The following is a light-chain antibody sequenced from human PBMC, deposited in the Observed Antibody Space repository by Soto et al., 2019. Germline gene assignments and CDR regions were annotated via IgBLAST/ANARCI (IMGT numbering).Light chain of an antibody. V-gene: IGKV1-5*01. CDR3: QQYDSYSWT. CDR2: DAS. CDR1: QSISTR. J-gene: IGKJ1*01. Sequence: DLPITQAPSTASPSCGGTVTSTVPASQSISTRLAWYQKKAGKDPKVLIYDASRLESGVPSRFSGSGSGTEFNLTISRLQTDEFASYECQQYDSYSWTFGHWTKLEI.